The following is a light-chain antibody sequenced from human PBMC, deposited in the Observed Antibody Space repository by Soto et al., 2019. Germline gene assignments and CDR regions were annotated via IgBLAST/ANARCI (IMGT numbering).Light chain of an antibody. Sequence: EIVMTQSPATLSVSPGDRATLSCRASQSINNNLAWYQQKPGQAPRLLIHGASTRATGIPARFSGSGSGAEFTLTISSLQSEDFATYYCQQYNSYSPTFGQGTKVEIK. CDR3: QQYNSYSPT. CDR2: GAS. CDR1: QSINNN. V-gene: IGKV3-15*01. J-gene: IGKJ1*01.